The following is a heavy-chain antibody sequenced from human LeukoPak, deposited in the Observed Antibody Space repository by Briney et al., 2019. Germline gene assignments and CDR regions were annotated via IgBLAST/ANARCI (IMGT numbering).Heavy chain of an antibody. V-gene: IGHV1-69*04. CDR2: IIPILGIA. CDR1: GGTFSSYA. Sequence: ASVKVSCKASGGTFSSYAISWVRQAPGQGLELMGMIIPILGIANYAQKFQGRVTITADKSTSTAYMELSSLRSEDTAVYYCARGLPTDYYGSGSNFFGYWGQGTLVTVSS. D-gene: IGHD3-10*01. J-gene: IGHJ4*02. CDR3: ARGLPTDYYGSGSNFFGY.